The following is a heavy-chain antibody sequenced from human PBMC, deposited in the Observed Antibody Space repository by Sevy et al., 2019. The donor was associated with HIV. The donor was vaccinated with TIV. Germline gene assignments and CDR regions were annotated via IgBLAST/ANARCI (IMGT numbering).Heavy chain of an antibody. CDR3: VKEGLTMFGVVIPGDAFDI. Sequence: GGSLRLSCSASGFTFSSYAMHWVRQAPGKGLEYVSAISSNGGSTTYADSVKSRFSNSTDNSKNTLYLHMSSLRAEDTTVYYCVKEGLTMFGVVIPGDAFDIWGQGTMVTVSS. J-gene: IGHJ3*02. D-gene: IGHD3-3*01. CDR1: GFTFSSYA. V-gene: IGHV3-64D*06. CDR2: ISSNGGST.